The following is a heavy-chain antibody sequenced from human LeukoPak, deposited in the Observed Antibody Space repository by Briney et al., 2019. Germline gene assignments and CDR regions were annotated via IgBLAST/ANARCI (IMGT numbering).Heavy chain of an antibody. J-gene: IGHJ4*02. D-gene: IGHD6-25*01. CDR1: GLTFSRDW. CDR3: ARDFIPAATFHS. CDR2: IRQDGGET. V-gene: IGHV3-7*01. Sequence: GGSLRLSCEASGLTFSRDWMGWVRQAPGKGLEWVANIRQDGGETYYGDSVKGRFIISRDNAKNSLFLQMNRLRAEDTAVYYCARDFIPAATFHSWGQGTRVTVSS.